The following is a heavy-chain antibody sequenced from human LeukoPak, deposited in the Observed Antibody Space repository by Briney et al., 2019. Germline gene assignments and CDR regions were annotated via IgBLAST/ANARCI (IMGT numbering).Heavy chain of an antibody. CDR3: AKLGGSGSSRVGV. D-gene: IGHD3-10*01. CDR1: GFTFSSYA. V-gene: IGHV3-23*01. CDR2: ISGSGSGT. Sequence: PGGSLRLSCAASGFTFSSYAMSWVRQAPGKGLEWVSTISGSGSGTYYADSVKGRFTISRDNSKNTLYLQMNSLRAEDTAVYYCAKLGGSGSSRVGVWGQGTTVTVSS. J-gene: IGHJ6*02.